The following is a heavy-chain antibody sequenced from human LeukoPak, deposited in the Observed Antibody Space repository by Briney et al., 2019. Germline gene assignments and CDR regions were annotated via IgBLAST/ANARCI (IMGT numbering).Heavy chain of an antibody. Sequence: SETLSLTCTVSGGSISTSNYYWGWIRQPPGKGLEWIGNIFYSGSTYYSPSLRSRVTISVDTSKNQFSLKLSSVTAADTAVYYCARFGREGYSGYDFGRWGQGTLVTVS. D-gene: IGHD5-12*01. CDR3: ARFGREGYSGYDFGR. CDR1: GGSISTSNYY. J-gene: IGHJ4*02. V-gene: IGHV4-39*07. CDR2: IFYSGST.